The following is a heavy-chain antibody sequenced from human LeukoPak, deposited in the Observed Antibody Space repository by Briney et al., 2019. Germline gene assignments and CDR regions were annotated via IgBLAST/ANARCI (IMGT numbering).Heavy chain of an antibody. CDR3: AKTRGGYGVPSYFDY. J-gene: IGHJ4*02. D-gene: IGHD4-17*01. CDR1: GFTFSSYA. CDR2: ISGSGDST. V-gene: IGHV3-23*01. Sequence: TGGSLRLSCAASGFTFSSYAMSWVRQAPGKGLEWVSAISGSGDSTYYADSVKGRFTISRDNSKNTLYLQMNSLRAEDTAVYYCAKTRGGYGVPSYFDYWGQGTLVTVSS.